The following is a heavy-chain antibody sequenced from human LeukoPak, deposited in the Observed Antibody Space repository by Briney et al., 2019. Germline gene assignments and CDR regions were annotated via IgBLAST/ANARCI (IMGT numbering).Heavy chain of an antibody. CDR1: GFTFSTYD. Sequence: GGSLRLSCAASGFTFSTYDMNWVRQAPGKGLEWVSYISSSSRTISYADSVKGRFTISRDNAKNSLYLQMNSLRAEDTAVYYCARLRYYATDVWGQGTTVTASS. J-gene: IGHJ6*02. V-gene: IGHV3-48*01. CDR2: ISSSSRTI. CDR3: ARLRYYATDV.